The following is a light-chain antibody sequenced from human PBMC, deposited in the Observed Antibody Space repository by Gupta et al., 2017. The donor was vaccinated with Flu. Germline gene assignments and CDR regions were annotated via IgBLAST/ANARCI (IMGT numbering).Light chain of an antibody. J-gene: IGKJ2*01. CDR2: KAS. CDR3: QQYKSYPYT. CDR1: QNINTW. Sequence: PSTLSASVGDRVTITCRASQNINTWLAWYQQKLGKAPRLLIYKASSLGSGVPSRFSGSGSGTEFTLTINNLQPDDFTTFYCQQYKSYPYTFGQGTKLEI. V-gene: IGKV1-5*03.